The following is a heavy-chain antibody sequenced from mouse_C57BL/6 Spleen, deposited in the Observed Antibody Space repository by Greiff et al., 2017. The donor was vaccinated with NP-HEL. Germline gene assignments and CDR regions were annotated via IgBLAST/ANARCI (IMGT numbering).Heavy chain of an antibody. D-gene: IGHD2-5*01. CDR3: VREGYYSNLYYAMDY. Sequence: EVQLVESGGGLVQPKGSLKLSCAASGFTFNTYAMHWVRQAPGKGLEWVARIRSKSSNYATYYVDSVKDRFTISRDDSQSMLYLQMNNLKTEDTAMYYCVREGYYSNLYYAMDYWGQGTSVTVSS. J-gene: IGHJ4*01. CDR2: IRSKSSNYAT. CDR1: GFTFNTYA. V-gene: IGHV10-3*01.